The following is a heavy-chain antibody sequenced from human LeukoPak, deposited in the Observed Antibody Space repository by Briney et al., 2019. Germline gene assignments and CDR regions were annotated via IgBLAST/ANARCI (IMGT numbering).Heavy chain of an antibody. CDR1: GFTFGDYA. Sequence: GGSLRLSCTASGFTFGDYAMSWVRQAPGKGLEWVGFIRSKAYGGTTEYAASVKGRLTISRDDSKSIAYLQMNSLKTEDTAVYYCTGDIVVVPAFMDVWGKGTTVTVSS. CDR3: TGDIVVVPAFMDV. D-gene: IGHD2-2*01. CDR2: IRSKAYGGTT. J-gene: IGHJ6*03. V-gene: IGHV3-49*04.